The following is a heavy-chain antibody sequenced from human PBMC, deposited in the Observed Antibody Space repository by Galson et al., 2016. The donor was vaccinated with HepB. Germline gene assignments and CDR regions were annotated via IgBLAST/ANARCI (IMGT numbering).Heavy chain of an antibody. D-gene: IGHD3-10*01. CDR2: ISASGGRT. J-gene: IGHJ4*02. CDR1: GFTFSSYA. V-gene: IGHV3-23*01. Sequence: SLRLSCAASGFTFSSYAMTWVRQPPGKGLEWVSGISASGGRTYYTDSVKGQFTISRDNSKNTLYLQMNSLRAEDTAIYFCAKRAGGFGEGQFDHWGPGTMVSVSS. CDR3: AKRAGGFGEGQFDH.